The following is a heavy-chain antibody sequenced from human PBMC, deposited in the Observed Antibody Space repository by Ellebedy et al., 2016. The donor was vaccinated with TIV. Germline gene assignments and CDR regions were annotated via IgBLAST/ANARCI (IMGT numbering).Heavy chain of an antibody. CDR2: ISGSGVST. CDR1: GFTFSSYA. D-gene: IGHD6-19*01. V-gene: IGHV3-23*01. J-gene: IGHJ4*02. Sequence: GGSLRLXXAASGFTFSSYAMSWVRQAPGKGLEWVSAISGSGVSTYYADSVKGRFTISRDNSKNTLYLQMTSLRDEDTAVYYCAGSSGWSGEGGSWGQGTLVTVSS. CDR3: AGSSGWSGEGGS.